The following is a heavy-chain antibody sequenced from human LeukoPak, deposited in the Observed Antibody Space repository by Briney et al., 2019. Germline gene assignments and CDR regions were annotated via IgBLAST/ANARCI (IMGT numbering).Heavy chain of an antibody. Sequence: PGGSLRLSCAASGFTSGDYSMNWVRQAPGKGLEWVSSISSSTFYKFYADSVRGRFTVSRDNAQNSQYLQMNSLRAEDTAVYYCTRGGTTNSATDYWGQGTLVTVSS. CDR2: ISSSTFYK. V-gene: IGHV3-21*01. CDR1: GFTSGDYS. J-gene: IGHJ4*02. CDR3: TRGGTTNSATDY. D-gene: IGHD1/OR15-1a*01.